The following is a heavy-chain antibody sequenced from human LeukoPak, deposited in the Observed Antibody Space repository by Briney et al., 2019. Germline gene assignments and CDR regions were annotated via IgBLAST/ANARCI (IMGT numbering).Heavy chain of an antibody. J-gene: IGHJ4*02. CDR3: AKDFGYSYGKNYFDY. CDR2: IKQDGSEK. D-gene: IGHD5-18*01. V-gene: IGHV3-7*03. CDR1: GFTFSSYW. Sequence: GGSLRLSCAASGFTFSSYWMSWVRQAPGKGLEWVANIKQDGSEKYYVDSVKGRFTISRDNAKNSLYLQMNSLRAEDTALYYCAKDFGYSYGKNYFDYWGQGTLVTVSS.